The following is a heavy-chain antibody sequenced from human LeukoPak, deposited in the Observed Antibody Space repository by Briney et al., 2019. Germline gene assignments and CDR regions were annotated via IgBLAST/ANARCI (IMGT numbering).Heavy chain of an antibody. V-gene: IGHV3-11*01. CDR2: ISSSGSTI. Sequence: GGSLRLSCAASGFTFSDYYMSWIRQAPGKGLGWVSYISSSGSTICYADSVKGRFTISRDNAKNSLSLQMNSLRAEDTAVYYCARVEYISGYGSWGQGPLVTVSS. CDR3: ARVEYISGYGS. CDR1: GFTFSDYY. D-gene: IGHD5-18*01. J-gene: IGHJ4*02.